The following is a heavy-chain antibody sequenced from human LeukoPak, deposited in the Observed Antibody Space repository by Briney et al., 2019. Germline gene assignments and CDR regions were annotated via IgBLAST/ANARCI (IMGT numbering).Heavy chain of an antibody. J-gene: IGHJ4*02. D-gene: IGHD3-9*01. V-gene: IGHV3-11*01. CDR3: AGAYDILTGYDFDY. CDR2: ISSSGSTI. Sequence: GGSLRLSCAASGFTFSDYYMSWIRQAPGKGLEWVSYISSSGSTIYYADSAKGRFTISRDNAKNSLYLQMNSLRAEDTAVYYCAGAYDILTGYDFDYWGQGTLVTVSS. CDR1: GFTFSDYY.